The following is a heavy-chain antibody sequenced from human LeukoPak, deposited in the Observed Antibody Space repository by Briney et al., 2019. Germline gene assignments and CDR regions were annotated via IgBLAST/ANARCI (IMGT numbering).Heavy chain of an antibody. D-gene: IGHD2-15*01. Sequence: PSETLSLTCSVSGGSISSYYWSWIRQPPGKGLEWIACISYSGSTKYNPSLKSRVTISVDTSKNQLSLKLSSVTAADTAVYYCARVDCSGGSCYAFDIWGQGTMVTVSS. J-gene: IGHJ3*02. CDR3: ARVDCSGGSCYAFDI. V-gene: IGHV4-59*01. CDR2: ISYSGST. CDR1: GGSISSYY.